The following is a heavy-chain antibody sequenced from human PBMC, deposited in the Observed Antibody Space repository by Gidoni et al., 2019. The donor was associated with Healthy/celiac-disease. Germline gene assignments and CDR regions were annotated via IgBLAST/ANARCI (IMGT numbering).Heavy chain of an antibody. CDR1: GGSISSYY. J-gene: IGHJ4*02. D-gene: IGHD1-7*01. Sequence: QVQLQESGPGLVKPSETLSLTCTVSGGSISSYYWSWIRQPPGKGLEWIGYIYYSGSTNYNPSLKSRVTISVDTSKNQFSLKLSSVTAADTAVYYCARGITGTTGVLTGWGQGTLVTVSS. V-gene: IGHV4-59*01. CDR2: IYYSGST. CDR3: ARGITGTTGVLTG.